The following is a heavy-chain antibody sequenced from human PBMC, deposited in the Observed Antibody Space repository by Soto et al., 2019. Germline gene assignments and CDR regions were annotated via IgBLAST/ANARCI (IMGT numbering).Heavy chain of an antibody. CDR3: ARDRDYYGSGSFYGMDV. CDR2: IIPIFGTA. V-gene: IGHV1-69*13. J-gene: IGHJ6*02. D-gene: IGHD3-10*01. CDR1: GYTFTSYG. Sequence: ASVKVSCKASGYTFTSYGISWVRQAPGQGLEWMGGIIPIFGTANYAQKFQGRVTITADESTSTAYMELSSLRSEDTAVYYCARDRDYYGSGSFYGMDVWGQGTTVTVSS.